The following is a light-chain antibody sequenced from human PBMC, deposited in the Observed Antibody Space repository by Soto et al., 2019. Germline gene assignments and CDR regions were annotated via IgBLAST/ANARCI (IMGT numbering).Light chain of an antibody. Sequence: QLVLTQSPSASASLGASVKLTCTLSSGHSSYAIAWHQQQPEKGPRYLMKLNSDGSHTKGDGIPDRFSGSSSGAERYLIISSFQSEDEADYYCQTWGTGIRVFGGGTKLTVL. CDR1: SGHSSYA. CDR2: LNSDGSH. CDR3: QTWGTGIRV. V-gene: IGLV4-69*01. J-gene: IGLJ2*01.